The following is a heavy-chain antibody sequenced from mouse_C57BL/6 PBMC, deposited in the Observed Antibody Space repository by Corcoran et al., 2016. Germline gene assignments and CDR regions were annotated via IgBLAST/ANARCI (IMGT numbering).Heavy chain of an antibody. D-gene: IGHD2-4*01. CDR1: GYTFTDYY. CDR2: INPNNGGT. CDR3: ARGRLRRGAMDY. Sequence: EVQLQQSGPELVKPGASVKISGKASGYTFTDYYMNWVKQSHGKSLEWIGDINPNNGGTSYNQKFKGKATLTVDKSSSTAYMELRSLTSEDSAVYYCARGRLRRGAMDYWGQGTSVTVSS. V-gene: IGHV1-26*01. J-gene: IGHJ4*01.